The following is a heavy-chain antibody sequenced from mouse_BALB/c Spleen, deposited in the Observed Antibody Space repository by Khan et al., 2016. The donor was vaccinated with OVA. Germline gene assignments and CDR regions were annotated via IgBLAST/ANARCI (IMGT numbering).Heavy chain of an antibody. J-gene: IGHJ4*01. CDR2: IWSDGST. V-gene: IGHV2-6-1*01. Sequence: QVQLKQSGPGLVAPSQNLSITCTISGFSLTNYGIHWVRQPPGKGLEWLVVIWSDGSTTYNSALKSRLTISKDNSKSQVFLNMNSLQTDDTAMYFCARQPYYHYNIMDYWGQGTSVTVSS. CDR1: GFSLTNYG. D-gene: IGHD2-10*01. CDR3: ARQPYYHYNIMDY.